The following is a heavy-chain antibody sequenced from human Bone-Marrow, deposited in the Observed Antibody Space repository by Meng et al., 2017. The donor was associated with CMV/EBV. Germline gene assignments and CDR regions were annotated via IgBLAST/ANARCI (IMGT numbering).Heavy chain of an antibody. CDR3: ARDYPTSYDFWSGDYYYYGMDV. V-gene: IGHV1-2*02. Sequence: ASVKVSCKASGYTFTSYDINWVRQAPGQGLEWMGWINPNSGGTNYAQKFQGRVTMTRDTSISTAYMELSRLRSDDTAVYYCARDYPTSYDFWSGDYYYYGMDVWGQGTTVTVSS. CDR1: GYTFTSYD. J-gene: IGHJ6*02. D-gene: IGHD3-3*01. CDR2: INPNSGGT.